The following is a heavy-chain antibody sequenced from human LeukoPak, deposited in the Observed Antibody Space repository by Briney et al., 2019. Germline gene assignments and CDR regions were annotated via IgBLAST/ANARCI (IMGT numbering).Heavy chain of an antibody. Sequence: GGSLRLSCAASGFTFSSYGVHWVRQAPGKGLEWVAVISYDGSNKYYADSVKGRFTISRDNSKNTLYLQMNSLRAEDTAVYYCARDSPYYYDSSGYYPRFDYWGQGTLVTVSS. V-gene: IGHV3-30*03. CDR3: ARDSPYYYDSSGYYPRFDY. D-gene: IGHD3-22*01. J-gene: IGHJ4*02. CDR2: ISYDGSNK. CDR1: GFTFSSYG.